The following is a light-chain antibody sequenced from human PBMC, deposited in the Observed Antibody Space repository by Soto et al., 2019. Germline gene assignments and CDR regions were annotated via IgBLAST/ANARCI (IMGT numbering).Light chain of an antibody. CDR3: AAWDDSLNGVV. Sequence: QTVVTQPPSASGTPGQRVTISCSGSSSNIGSDSVNWYQQLPGTAPKLLMYDNNRRPSGVPDRFSGSKSGTSASLAISGLQSEDEADYYCAAWDDSLNGVVFGGGTKLTVL. J-gene: IGLJ2*01. CDR2: DNN. V-gene: IGLV1-44*01. CDR1: SSNIGSDS.